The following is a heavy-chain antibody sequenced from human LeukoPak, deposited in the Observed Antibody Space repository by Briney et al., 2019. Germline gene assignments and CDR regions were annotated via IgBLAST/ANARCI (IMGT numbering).Heavy chain of an antibody. CDR2: ISAYNGNT. CDR1: GYTFTSYG. D-gene: IGHD6-19*01. CDR3: ARDRGIAVADYFDY. J-gene: IGHJ4*02. V-gene: IGHV1-18*01. Sequence: ASVKVSCKASGYTFTSYGVSWVRQAPGQGLEWMGWISAYNGNTNYAQKLQGRVTITTDTSTSTAYVELRSLRSDDTAVYYCARDRGIAVADYFDYWGQGTLVTVSS.